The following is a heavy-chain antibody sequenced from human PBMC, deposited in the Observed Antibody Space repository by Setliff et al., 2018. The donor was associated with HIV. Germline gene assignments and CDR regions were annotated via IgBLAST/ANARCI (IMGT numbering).Heavy chain of an antibody. J-gene: IGHJ5*02. CDR2: IYYSGST. D-gene: IGHD3-10*01. CDR1: GGSISSDGYF. Sequence: PSETLSLTCTVSGGSISSDGYFWGWVRQPPGKGLECIGYIYYSGSTNYNPSLKSRVTISVDTSKNQFSLKLSSVTAADTAVYYCAGHFYYSGSGIWAGLDPWGLGTLVTVSS. CDR3: AGHFYYSGSGIWAGLDP. V-gene: IGHV4-61*08.